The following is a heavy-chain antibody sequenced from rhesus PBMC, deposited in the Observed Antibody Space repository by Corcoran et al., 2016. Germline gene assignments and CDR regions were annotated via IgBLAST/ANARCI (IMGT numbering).Heavy chain of an antibody. CDR1: GVTSNDYW. V-gene: IGHV3-28*02. D-gene: IGHD5-24*01. J-gene: IGHJ4*01. CDR2: INNGGSST. CDR3: ARDDGDS. Sequence: EVQLVESGGGLAKPGGSLRLSCVVSGVTSNDYWMCWVRQAPGEGLGWISSINNGGSSTYYADSVKGRFTISRENAKNTLYLQMDNLRPEDTAVYYCARDDGDSWGQGVLVTVSS.